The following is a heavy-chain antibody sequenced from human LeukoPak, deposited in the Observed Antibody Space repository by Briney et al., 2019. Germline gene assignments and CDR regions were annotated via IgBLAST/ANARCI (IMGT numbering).Heavy chain of an antibody. CDR2: INPNSGGT. CDR1: GYTFTGYY. D-gene: IGHD2-2*01. CDR3: ARAHQLYCSSTSCYADYYGMDV. J-gene: IGHJ6*04. Sequence: ASVKVSCKASGYTFTGYYMHWVRQAPGQGLEWMGWINPNSGGTNYAQKFQGWVTMTRDTSISTAYMELSRLRSDDTAVYYCARAHQLYCSSTSCYADYYGMDVWGKGTTVTVSS. V-gene: IGHV1-2*04.